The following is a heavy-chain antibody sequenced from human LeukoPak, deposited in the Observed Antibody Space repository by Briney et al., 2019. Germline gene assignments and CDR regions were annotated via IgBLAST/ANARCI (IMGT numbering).Heavy chain of an antibody. CDR1: GFTFGSYG. CDR2: IWYDGSNK. J-gene: IGHJ4*02. CDR3: AGQYKGIVGVSD. Sequence: RVLRLSCAASGFTFGSYGMHWVRQAPGKGLEWVAVIWYDGSNKYYADSVKGRFTISRDNSKNTLYLQMNSLRAEDTAVYYCAGQYKGIVGVSDWGQGTLVTVSS. D-gene: IGHD1-26*01. V-gene: IGHV3-33*01.